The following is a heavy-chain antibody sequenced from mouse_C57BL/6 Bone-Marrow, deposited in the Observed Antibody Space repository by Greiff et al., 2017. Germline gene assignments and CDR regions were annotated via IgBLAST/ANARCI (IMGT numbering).Heavy chain of an antibody. D-gene: IGHD1-1*01. Sequence: QVQLQQSGAELARPGASVKLSCKASGYTFTSYGISWVKQRTGQGLEWIGEIYPRSGNTYYNEKFKGKATLTADKSSSTAYMELRSLTSEDSAVYFCARGVTTVVAEGKDYWGQGTSVTVSS. CDR1: GYTFTSYG. J-gene: IGHJ4*01. CDR2: IYPRSGNT. V-gene: IGHV1-81*01. CDR3: ARGVTTVVAEGKDY.